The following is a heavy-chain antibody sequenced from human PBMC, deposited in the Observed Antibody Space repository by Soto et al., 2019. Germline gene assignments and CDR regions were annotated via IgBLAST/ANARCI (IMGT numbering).Heavy chain of an antibody. D-gene: IGHD4-17*01. J-gene: IGHJ6*02. CDR3: AKNYGDYSTYYYYYGMDV. CDR1: GFTFSSYA. Sequence: EVQLLESGGGLVQPGGSLRLSCAASGFTFSSYAMSWVRQAPGKGPEWVSAISGSGGSTYYADSVKGRFTISRDNSKNTLYLQMNSLRAEDTAVYYCAKNYGDYSTYYYYYGMDVWGQGTTVTVSS. V-gene: IGHV3-23*01. CDR2: ISGSGGST.